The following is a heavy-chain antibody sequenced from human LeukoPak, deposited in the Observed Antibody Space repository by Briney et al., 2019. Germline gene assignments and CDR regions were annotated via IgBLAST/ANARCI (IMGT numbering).Heavy chain of an antibody. Sequence: GGSLGLSCAASGFTFSSYAMTWVRQAPGKGLEWVSAISGSGGSTYYADSVKGRFTISRDNSKNTLYLQMNSLRAEDTAVYYCAKDGYYCSSTSCYAYWFDPWGQGTLVTVSS. CDR1: GFTFSSYA. J-gene: IGHJ5*02. CDR3: AKDGYYCSSTSCYAYWFDP. V-gene: IGHV3-23*01. CDR2: ISGSGGST. D-gene: IGHD2-2*01.